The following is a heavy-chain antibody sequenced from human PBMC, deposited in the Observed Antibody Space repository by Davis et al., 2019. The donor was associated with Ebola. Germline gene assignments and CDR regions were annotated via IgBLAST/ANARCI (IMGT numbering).Heavy chain of an antibody. Sequence: GESLKISCVGSGFTFRDHGMQWVRQAPGKGLEWVAVIGRDGKDQFCADSVKGRFMLSRDNSKNTMYLHMYSLRVEDTAVYYCAKTYTIFGVVLNWYFDLWGRGTLVTVSS. CDR1: GFTFRDHG. CDR2: IGRDGKDQ. V-gene: IGHV3-30*18. J-gene: IGHJ2*01. D-gene: IGHD3-3*01. CDR3: AKTYTIFGVVLNWYFDL.